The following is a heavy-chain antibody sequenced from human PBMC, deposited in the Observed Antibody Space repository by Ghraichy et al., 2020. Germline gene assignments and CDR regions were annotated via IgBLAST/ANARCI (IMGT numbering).Heavy chain of an antibody. Sequence: ASVKVSCKASGYTFTSYGISWVRQAPGQGLEWMGWISAYNGNTNYAQKLQGRVTMTTDTSTSTAYMELRSLRSDDTAVYYCARGEHCSSTSCYTAGVPDYWGQGTLVTVSS. CDR1: GYTFTSYG. CDR2: ISAYNGNT. CDR3: ARGEHCSSTSCYTAGVPDY. V-gene: IGHV1-18*01. D-gene: IGHD2-2*02. J-gene: IGHJ4*02.